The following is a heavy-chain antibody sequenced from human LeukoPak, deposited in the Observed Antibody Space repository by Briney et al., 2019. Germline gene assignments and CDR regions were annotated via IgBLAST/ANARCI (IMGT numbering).Heavy chain of an antibody. CDR1: GGFIGGYY. D-gene: IGHD2-21*01. V-gene: IGHV4-4*09. CDR2: IYTTGRT. Sequence: PSETLSLTCTDSGGFIGGYYWRWIRQSAATGVEWIGYIYTTGRTNYNPSLKSRVTISVDTSKNQFSLKLNSVTAADTAVYYCAKILGSGVWYGFDIWGQGTMVTVSS. CDR3: AKILGSGVWYGFDI. J-gene: IGHJ3*02.